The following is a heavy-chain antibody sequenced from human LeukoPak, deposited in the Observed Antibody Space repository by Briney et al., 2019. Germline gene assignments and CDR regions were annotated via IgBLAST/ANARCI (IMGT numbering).Heavy chain of an antibody. V-gene: IGHV5-51*01. CDR1: GYSFTSYW. CDR2: IYPGDSDT. D-gene: IGHD5-12*01. J-gene: IGHJ3*02. Sequence: GESLKISCKGSGYSFTSYWIGWVRQMPGKGLEWMGIIYPGDSDTRYSPSFQGQVTISADKSISTAYLQWSSLKASDTAMYYCARSIVDIVATTAAGAFDIWGQGTMVTVSS. CDR3: ARSIVDIVATTAAGAFDI.